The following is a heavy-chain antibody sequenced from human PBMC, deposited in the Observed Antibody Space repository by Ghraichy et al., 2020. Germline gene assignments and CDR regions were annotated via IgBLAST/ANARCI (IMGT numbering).Heavy chain of an antibody. CDR2: ISGSGKSV. D-gene: IGHD2-2*01. CDR1: GFSFRNYN. V-gene: IGHV3-21*01. J-gene: IGHJ6*02. CDR3: ARDPSSFDVNFYDAMDV. Sequence: GESLKISCAASGFSFRNYNMNWVRQAPGKGLEWVSSISGSGKSVYYGESVKGRFTISRDNANNSLYLQMDSLRAEDTAVYFCARDPSSFDVNFYDAMDVWGQGATVTVSS.